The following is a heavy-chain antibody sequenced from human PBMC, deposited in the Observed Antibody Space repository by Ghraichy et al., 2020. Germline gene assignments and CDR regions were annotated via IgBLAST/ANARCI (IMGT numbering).Heavy chain of an antibody. CDR2: IYSTGST. CDR1: GGSISGYY. V-gene: IGHV4-59*01. J-gene: IGHJ4*02. Sequence: SETLSLTCTVSGGSISGYYWSWIRQPPGKGLEWIGYIYSTGSTNYNPSLKSRVTISVDTSKNQFSLKLSSVTAADTAVYYCTRTYSSTSIDYWGQGTLVTVSS. D-gene: IGHD6-6*01. CDR3: TRTYSSTSIDY.